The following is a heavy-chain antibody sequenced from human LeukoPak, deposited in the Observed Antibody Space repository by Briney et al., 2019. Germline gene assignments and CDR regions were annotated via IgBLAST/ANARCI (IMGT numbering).Heavy chain of an antibody. CDR2: INSDGSST. J-gene: IGHJ4*02. CDR3: AKGATVILYYFDY. D-gene: IGHD4-17*01. Sequence: GGSLRLSCAASGFTFSSYWMHWVRQAPGKGLVWVSRINSDGSSTNYADSVKGRFTISRDNSKNTLYLQMNSLRAEDTAVYYCAKGATVILYYFDYWGQGTLVTVSS. V-gene: IGHV3-74*01. CDR1: GFTFSSYW.